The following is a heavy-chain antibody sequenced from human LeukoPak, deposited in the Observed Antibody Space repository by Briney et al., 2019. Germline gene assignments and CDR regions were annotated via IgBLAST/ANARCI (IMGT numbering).Heavy chain of an antibody. V-gene: IGHV3-30*18. CDR3: AKLISGGGSVPSDY. CDR1: GFTFSSYG. CDR2: ISYDGSNK. J-gene: IGHJ4*02. D-gene: IGHD2-8*02. Sequence: GESLRISCAASGFTFSSYGMHWVRRAPGKGLEWVAVISYDGSNKYYADSVKGRFTISRDNSKNTLYLQMNSLRAEDTAVYYCAKLISGGGSVPSDYWGQGTLVTVSS.